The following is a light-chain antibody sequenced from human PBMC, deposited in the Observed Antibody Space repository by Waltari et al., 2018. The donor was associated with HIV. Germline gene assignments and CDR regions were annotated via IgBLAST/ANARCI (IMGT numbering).Light chain of an antibody. CDR2: DVR. V-gene: IGLV2-11*01. CDR1: TSDVGGYDY. J-gene: IGLJ3*02. CDR3: CSYADTYAWV. Sequence: QSALTQPRSVSGSPGQSVTISCTGTTSDVGGYDYVSWFQRHPGKAPKLMIYDVRKRPSGVSDRLSGSKSGNTASLTISGLQAEDEADYFCCSYADTYAWVFGGGTKLTVL.